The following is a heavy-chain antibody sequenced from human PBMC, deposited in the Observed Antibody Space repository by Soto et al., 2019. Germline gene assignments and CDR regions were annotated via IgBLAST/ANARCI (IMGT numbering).Heavy chain of an antibody. J-gene: IGHJ5*02. Sequence: ASVKVSCKASGYTFTSYYMHWVRQAPGQGLEWMGIINPSGGSTSYAQKFQGRVTMTRDTSTSTVYMELSSLRSEDTAVYYCARDPVGWTVPAAIRPDPWGQGTLVTVSS. CDR2: INPSGGST. CDR3: ARDPVGWTVPAAIRPDP. CDR1: GYTFTSYY. V-gene: IGHV1-46*03. D-gene: IGHD2-2*01.